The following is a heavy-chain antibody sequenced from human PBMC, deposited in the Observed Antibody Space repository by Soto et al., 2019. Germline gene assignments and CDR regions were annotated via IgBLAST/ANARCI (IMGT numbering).Heavy chain of an antibody. Sequence: GASVKVSCKASGYTFTSYAMHCVRQAPGQRLEWMGWINAGNGNTKYSQKFQGRVTITRDTSASTAYMELSSLRSEDTAVYYCGRIGYITIFGVVIPPYFDYWGQGTLVTVSS. J-gene: IGHJ4*02. CDR1: GYTFTSYA. V-gene: IGHV1-3*01. D-gene: IGHD3-3*01. CDR3: GRIGYITIFGVVIPPYFDY. CDR2: INAGNGNT.